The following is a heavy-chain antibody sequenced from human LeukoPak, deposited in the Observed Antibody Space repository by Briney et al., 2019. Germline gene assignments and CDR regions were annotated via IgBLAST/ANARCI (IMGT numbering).Heavy chain of an antibody. CDR3: ARDRYLIAAAGIDAFDI. J-gene: IGHJ3*02. V-gene: IGHV1-69*05. CDR1: GGTFSSYA. D-gene: IGHD6-13*01. CDR2: IIPIFGTA. Sequence: GSSVKVSCKASGGTFSSYAISWVRQAPGQGLEWMGGIIPIFGTANYAQKFQGRVTITTDESTSTAYMELSSLRSEDTAVYYCARDRYLIAAAGIDAFDIWGQGTMVTVSS.